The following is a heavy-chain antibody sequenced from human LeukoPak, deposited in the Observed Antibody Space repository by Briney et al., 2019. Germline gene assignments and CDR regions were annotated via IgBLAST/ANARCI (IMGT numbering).Heavy chain of an antibody. CDR2: INPSGGST. Sequence: ASVKVSCKPSGYTFTSYYTYWVRQAPGQGLEWMGIINPSGGSTSYAQKFQGRVTMTRDTSTSTVYMELSSLRSEDTAVYYCARVKKLLPEFEHWGQGSLLTVSS. J-gene: IGHJ1*01. CDR3: ARVKKLLPEFEH. D-gene: IGHD2-15*01. CDR1: GYTFTSYY. V-gene: IGHV1-46*01.